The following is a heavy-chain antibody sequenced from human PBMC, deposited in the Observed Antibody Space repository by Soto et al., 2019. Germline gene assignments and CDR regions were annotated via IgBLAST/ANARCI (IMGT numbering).Heavy chain of an antibody. J-gene: IGHJ4*02. D-gene: IGHD1-26*01. CDR2: IKQDGSEK. CDR3: AREGVGGTSYFDY. CDR1: GFTFRSYW. V-gene: IGHV3-7*01. Sequence: LRLSCAASGFTFRSYWMSWVRQAPGKGLQWVANIKQDGSEKYYVDSVKGRFTISRDNAKNSLYLEMNSLRAEDTAVYYCAREGVGGTSYFDYWRQGTLATVSS.